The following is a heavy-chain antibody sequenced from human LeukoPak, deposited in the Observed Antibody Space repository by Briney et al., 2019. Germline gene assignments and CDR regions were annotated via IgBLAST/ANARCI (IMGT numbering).Heavy chain of an antibody. J-gene: IGHJ4*02. V-gene: IGHV3-74*03. CDR2: MNSDGSRT. D-gene: IGHD2-21*01. CDR3: ARESNGIGEYYFDY. Sequence: PGGSLRLSCAASGFTFRSYWMHWVRQAPGKGLVWVSRMNSDGSRTTYADSVKGRFTISRDNAKNTVYLQMNSLRAEDTAVYYCARESNGIGEYYFDYWGQGTLVTVPS. CDR1: GFTFRSYW.